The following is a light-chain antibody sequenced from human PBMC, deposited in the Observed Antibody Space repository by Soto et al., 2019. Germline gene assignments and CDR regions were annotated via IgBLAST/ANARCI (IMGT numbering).Light chain of an antibody. CDR2: GAS. Sequence: EIVMTQSPATLSVSPGERATLSCRASQSVSSNLAWYQQKPGQAPRLLMYGASTRATGIPDRFSGSGSGTEYTLTISSLQSEDVAVYDCQQHNNWPPGTCGQGTKVEIK. CDR1: QSVSSN. J-gene: IGKJ1*01. V-gene: IGKV3-15*01. CDR3: QQHNNWPPGT.